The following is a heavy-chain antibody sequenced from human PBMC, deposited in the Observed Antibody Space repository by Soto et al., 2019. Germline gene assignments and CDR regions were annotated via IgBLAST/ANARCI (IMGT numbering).Heavy chain of an antibody. V-gene: IGHV4-38-2*01. D-gene: IGHD4-17*01. CDR1: SFSISSGYY. J-gene: IGHJ3*02. CDR2: IYHSGTT. Sequence: SETLSLTYAVSSFSISSGYYWGLVRQPPGKGLEWIGSIYHSGTTNYSPSLKSRVTISIDTSKNQFSLTLGSVTAADAAVYYCARGVTTACYHPWGPQLVDIWGQGSMV. CDR3: ARGVTTACYHPWGPQLVDI.